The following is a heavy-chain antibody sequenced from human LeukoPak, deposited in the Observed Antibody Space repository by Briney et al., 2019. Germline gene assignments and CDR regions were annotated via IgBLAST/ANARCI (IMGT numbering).Heavy chain of an antibody. Sequence: PGGSLSLSCAASGFTFSNYWMHCVRPPPGKGLVWVSRIDTDETTGFADSVKGRFTISRDNAKNTLYLQMDSLRAEDTAVYYCARGAGIVGSTTPFDYWGQGALVTVSS. V-gene: IGHV3-74*01. CDR2: IDTDETT. CDR3: ARGAGIVGSTTPFDY. D-gene: IGHD1-26*01. J-gene: IGHJ4*02. CDR1: GFTFSNYW.